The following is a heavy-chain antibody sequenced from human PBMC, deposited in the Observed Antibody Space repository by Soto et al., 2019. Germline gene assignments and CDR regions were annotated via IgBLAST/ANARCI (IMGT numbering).Heavy chain of an antibody. V-gene: IGHV3-21*01. CDR3: ARIGATVTTSYYYMDV. D-gene: IGHD4-17*01. Sequence: GGFLRLSCAASGFTFSSYAMSWVRQAPGKGLEWVSSISSSSSYIYYADSVKGRFTISRDNAKNSLYLQMNSLRAEDTAVYYCARIGATVTTSYYYMDVWGKGTTVTVSS. J-gene: IGHJ6*03. CDR2: ISSSSSYI. CDR1: GFTFSSYA.